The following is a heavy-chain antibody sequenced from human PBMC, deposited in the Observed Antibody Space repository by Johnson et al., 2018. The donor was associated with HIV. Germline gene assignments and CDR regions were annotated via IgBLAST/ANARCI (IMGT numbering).Heavy chain of an antibody. CDR1: GFTFDDYA. Sequence: QVQLVESGGVVVQPGGSLRLSCAASGFTFDDYAMHWVRQAPGKGLEWVSVLFSGGSTYYADCVKGRFTISRDNSKNTLYLQMNSLRAEDTAVYYCATLEYSSSPGGYGAFDIWGQGTMVTVSS. V-gene: IGHV3-NL1*01. J-gene: IGHJ3*02. D-gene: IGHD6-6*01. CDR3: ATLEYSSSPGGYGAFDI. CDR2: LFSGGST.